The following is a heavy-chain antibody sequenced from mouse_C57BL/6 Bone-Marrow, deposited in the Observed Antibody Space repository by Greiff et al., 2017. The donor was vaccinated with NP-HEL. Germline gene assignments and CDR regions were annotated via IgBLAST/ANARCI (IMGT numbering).Heavy chain of an antibody. CDR2: IYPADSYI. V-gene: IGHV1-50*01. CDR1: GYTFTSYW. Sequence: QVQLQQPGAELVKPGASVKLSCKASGYTFTSYWMQWVKQRPGQGLEWIGEIYPADSYINYNQKFKVKATLTGDASSSTAYMKLRSLTSEDSAVYYCAPIYYGHWSFEVWGTGTTVTVSS. CDR3: APIYYGHWSFEV. D-gene: IGHD2-1*01. J-gene: IGHJ1*03.